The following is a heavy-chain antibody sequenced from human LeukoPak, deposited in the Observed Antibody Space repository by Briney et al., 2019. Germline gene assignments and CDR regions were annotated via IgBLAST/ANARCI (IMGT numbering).Heavy chain of an antibody. J-gene: IGHJ6*03. V-gene: IGHV3-9*01. CDR2: INWSGDRI. D-gene: IGHD1-14*01. CDR3: AKGYIHRGYYYYYMDV. Sequence: GGSLRLSCAASGFTFDDYAMHWVRQAPGKGLEWVSGINWSGDRIGYTDSVKGRLTISRDNAKKALYLQMNGLRAEDTALYYGAKGYIHRGYYYYYMDVWGKGTTVTISS. CDR1: GFTFDDYA.